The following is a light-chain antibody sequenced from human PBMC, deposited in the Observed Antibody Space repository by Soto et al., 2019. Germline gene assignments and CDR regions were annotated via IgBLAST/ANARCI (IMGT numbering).Light chain of an antibody. CDR1: QRVLYSSNNKNY. Sequence: DIVMTQSPDSLAVSLGERATINCKSSQRVLYSSNNKNYLAWYQQKPGQPPRLLIYWASTRESGVPDRFSGSGSGTVFTLTISSLQAVDVAFYHCQQYYSSPRTFGQGTKV. CDR3: QQYYSSPRT. V-gene: IGKV4-1*01. CDR2: WAS. J-gene: IGKJ1*01.